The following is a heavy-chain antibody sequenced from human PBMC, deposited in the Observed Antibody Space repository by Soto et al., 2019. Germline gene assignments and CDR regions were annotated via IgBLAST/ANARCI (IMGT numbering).Heavy chain of an antibody. CDR3: ARGAGQLVPRYYYYYGMDV. J-gene: IGHJ6*02. CDR2: TYYRSKWYN. V-gene: IGHV6-1*01. D-gene: IGHD6-6*01. CDR1: GDSVSSNSAA. Sequence: PSQTLSLTCAISGDSVSSNSAAWNWIRQSPSRGLEWLGRTYYRSKWYNDYAVSVKSRITINPDTSKNQFSLQLNSVTPEDTAVYYCARGAGQLVPRYYYYYGMDVWGQGTTVTVSS.